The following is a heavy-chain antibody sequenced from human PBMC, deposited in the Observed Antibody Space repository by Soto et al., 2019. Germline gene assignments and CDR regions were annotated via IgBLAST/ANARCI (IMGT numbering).Heavy chain of an antibody. Sequence: ASVKVSCKASGYTFTGYYMHWVRQAPGQGLEWMGWINPNSGGTNYAQKFQGRVTMTRDTSISTVYMELSRLRSDDTAVYYCARDSAGGSSSRGWVYYYYGMDVWGQGTTVTVS. CDR3: ARDSAGGSSSRGWVYYYYGMDV. CDR2: INPNSGGT. CDR1: GYTFTGYY. D-gene: IGHD6-13*01. V-gene: IGHV1-2*02. J-gene: IGHJ6*02.